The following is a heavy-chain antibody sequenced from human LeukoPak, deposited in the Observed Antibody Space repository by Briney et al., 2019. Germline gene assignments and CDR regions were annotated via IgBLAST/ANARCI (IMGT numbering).Heavy chain of an antibody. V-gene: IGHV4-61*02. CDR3: ARGASPKDAVFFDY. CDR1: GVSITSGSYY. D-gene: IGHD3-16*01. Sequence: SQTLSLTCSVSGVSITSGSYYWGWIRQSAGRGLEWIGRVHSSGDIYHNAAFRSRAAVSGDASKNQFSLQLASVTAADTAVYYCARGASPKDAVFFDYWGQGALITVSS. J-gene: IGHJ4*02. CDR2: VHSSGDI.